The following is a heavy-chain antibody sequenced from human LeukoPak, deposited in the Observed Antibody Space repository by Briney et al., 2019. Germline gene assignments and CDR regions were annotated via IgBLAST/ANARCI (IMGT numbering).Heavy chain of an antibody. CDR3: ARSGCMVRYYYGMDV. CDR2: ISAYTGNT. V-gene: IGHV1-18*01. D-gene: IGHD2-8*01. J-gene: IGHJ6*02. CDR1: GYTFTSYG. Sequence: ASGKVSCKASGYTFTSYGISWVRQAPGQGLEWRGCISAYTGNTNHAQKLQGRVTMTTDTSTSTAYMELRSLRSDDTAVYSCARSGCMVRYYYGMDVWGQRKTVTVS.